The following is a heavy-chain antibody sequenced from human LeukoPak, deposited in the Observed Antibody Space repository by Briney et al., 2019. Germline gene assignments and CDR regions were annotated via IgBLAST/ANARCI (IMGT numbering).Heavy chain of an antibody. CDR3: AIAVFGGFDY. CDR2: IYYSGST. V-gene: IGHV4-59*11. Sequence: SETLSLTCTVSGGSISSHYWSWIRQPPGKGLEWIGYIYYSGSTNYNPSLKSRVTISVDTSKNQFSLKLSSVTAADTAVYYCAIAVFGGFDYWGQGTLVTVSS. J-gene: IGHJ4*02. CDR1: GGSISSHY. D-gene: IGHD3-3*01.